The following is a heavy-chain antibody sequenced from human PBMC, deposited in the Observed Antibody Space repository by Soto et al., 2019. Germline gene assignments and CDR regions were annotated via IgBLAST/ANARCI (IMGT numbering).Heavy chain of an antibody. CDR1: GFTFSSFG. V-gene: IGHV3-30*18. D-gene: IGHD2-2*01. CDR2: ISYDGSNR. Sequence: QVQLVESGGGVVQPGRSVRLSCAASGFTFSSFGMHWVRQAPGKGLGGVAIISYDGSNRYYGDSVKGRITISRDNSKNTVYLEMNSLRVEDTAVYYCAKGGVPAGMPGYYYMDVWGKGIAVNISS. J-gene: IGHJ6*03. CDR3: AKGGVPAGMPGYYYMDV.